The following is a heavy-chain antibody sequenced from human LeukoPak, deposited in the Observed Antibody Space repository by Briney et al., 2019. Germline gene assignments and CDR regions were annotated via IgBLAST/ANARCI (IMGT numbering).Heavy chain of an antibody. D-gene: IGHD3-3*01. J-gene: IGHJ4*02. V-gene: IGHV3-33*01. CDR3: ARDPYEEFWLDY. Sequence: GRSLRLSCAASGFTFSSYGMHWVRQAPGKGLEWVAVIWYDGSNKYYADSVKGRFTISRDNSKNTLYLQMNSLRAEDTAVYHCARDPYEEFWLDYWGQGTLVTVSS. CDR1: GFTFSSYG. CDR2: IWYDGSNK.